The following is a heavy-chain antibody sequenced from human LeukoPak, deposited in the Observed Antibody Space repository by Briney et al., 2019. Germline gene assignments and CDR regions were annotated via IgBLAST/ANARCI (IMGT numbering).Heavy chain of an antibody. CDR2: ISDDGSNK. V-gene: IGHV3-30*04. D-gene: IGHD5-12*01. CDR1: GFTFITYA. J-gene: IGHJ4*02. Sequence: PGRSLRLSCAASGFTFITYAMHWVRQAPGKGLEWLAVISDDGSNKYYADSVKGRFTISRDNSKNTLYLQMNSLRPEDAAVYFCASSRGYSDYDSDYWGQGTLVTVSS. CDR3: ASSRGYSDYDSDY.